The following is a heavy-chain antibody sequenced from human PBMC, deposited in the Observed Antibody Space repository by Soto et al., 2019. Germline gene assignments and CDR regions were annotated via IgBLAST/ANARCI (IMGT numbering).Heavy chain of an antibody. D-gene: IGHD2-2*01. CDR2: INPNSGGT. V-gene: IGHV1-2*04. Sequence: ASVKVSCKASGYTFTGYYMHWVRQAPGQGLEWMGWINPNSGGTNYAQKFQGWVTMTRDTSIRTAYMELSRLRSDDTAVYYCARSRYCSSTSCYLHYGMDVWGQGTTVTVSS. CDR1: GYTFTGYY. CDR3: ARSRYCSSTSCYLHYGMDV. J-gene: IGHJ6*02.